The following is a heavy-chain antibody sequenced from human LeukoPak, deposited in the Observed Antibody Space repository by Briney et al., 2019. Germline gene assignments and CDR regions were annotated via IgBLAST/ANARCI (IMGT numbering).Heavy chain of an antibody. V-gene: IGHV4-31*03. J-gene: IGHJ4*02. CDR3: ARVQLYSSGWSLREQYYFDY. D-gene: IGHD6-19*01. CDR1: GGSISSGGYY. CDR2: IYYSGST. Sequence: SETLSLTCTVSGGSISSGGYYWSWIRQHPGKGLEWIVYIYYSGSTYYNPSLKSRVTISVDTSKNQFSLKLSSVTAADTAVYYCARVQLYSSGWSLREQYYFDYWGQGTLVTVSS.